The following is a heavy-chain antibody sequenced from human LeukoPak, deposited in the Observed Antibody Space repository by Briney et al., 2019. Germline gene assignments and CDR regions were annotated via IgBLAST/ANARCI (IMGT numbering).Heavy chain of an antibody. CDR1: GGSISSYY. Sequence: PSETLSLTCTVSGGSISSYYWSWLRQPPGKGLEWIGYIYYSGSTNYNPSLKSRVTISVDTSKNQFSLKLSSVTAADTAVYYCASVARRYYYYMDVWGKGTTVTVSS. CDR2: IYYSGST. V-gene: IGHV4-59*01. J-gene: IGHJ6*03. CDR3: ASVARRYYYYMDV.